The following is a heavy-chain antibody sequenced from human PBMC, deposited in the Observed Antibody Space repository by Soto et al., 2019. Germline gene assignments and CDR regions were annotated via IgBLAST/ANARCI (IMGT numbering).Heavy chain of an antibody. J-gene: IGHJ5*02. Sequence: SQTLSLTCAISGDSVSSNSAAWNWVRQSPSRGLEWLGRTYYRSKRYNDYAVSVKSRITINPDTSKNQFSLQLNSVTPEDTAVYYCARAGYIAAAGTWWFDPWGQGTLVTVSS. D-gene: IGHD6-13*01. CDR1: GDSVSSNSAA. V-gene: IGHV6-1*01. CDR3: ARAGYIAAAGTWWFDP. CDR2: TYYRSKRYN.